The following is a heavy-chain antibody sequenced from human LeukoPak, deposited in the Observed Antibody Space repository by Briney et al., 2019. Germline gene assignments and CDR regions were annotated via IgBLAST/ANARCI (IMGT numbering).Heavy chain of an antibody. D-gene: IGHD2-15*01. Sequence: SGGSLRLSCAASGFTFSNYAMSWVRQAQGKGLEWVSAISGSGDNTYYADSVKGRFALSRDNSKNTVYLQMNSLKTEDTAVYYCTRQSPTVAATSEFDYWGQGTLVTVSS. CDR3: TRQSPTVAATSEFDY. CDR2: ISGSGDNT. J-gene: IGHJ4*02. CDR1: GFTFSNYA. V-gene: IGHV3-23*01.